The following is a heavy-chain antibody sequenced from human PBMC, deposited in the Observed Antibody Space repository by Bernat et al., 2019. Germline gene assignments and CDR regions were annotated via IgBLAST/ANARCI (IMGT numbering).Heavy chain of an antibody. CDR3: ARGEGYLDV. CDR1: GGTFSSYA. D-gene: IGHD3-10*01. J-gene: IGHJ6*03. V-gene: IGHV1-18*01. CDR2: ISTYSGNT. Sequence: QVQLVQSGAEVKKPGSSVKVSCKASGGTFSSYAISWVRQAPGQGLECMGWISTYSGNTNYAQKFQGRVTMTADTSTSTAYMELRSLSSDDTTVYYCARGEGYLDVWGKGTTVTVSS.